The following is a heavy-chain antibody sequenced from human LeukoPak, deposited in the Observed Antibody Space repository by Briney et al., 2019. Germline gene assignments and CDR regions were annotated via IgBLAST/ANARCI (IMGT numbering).Heavy chain of an antibody. Sequence: GGSLRLSCTASGFTFSSAWMGWVRQAPGKGLEWVGRIKSKTDGGTTDYAAPVKVRFTISRDDSKTTLYLQMSSLKIEDTAVYYCTTDRGRTELPLFASWGQGTLVTVSS. J-gene: IGHJ5*01. CDR1: GFTFSSAW. V-gene: IGHV3-15*01. CDR2: IKSKTDGGTT. CDR3: TTDRGRTELPLFAS. D-gene: IGHD1-26*01.